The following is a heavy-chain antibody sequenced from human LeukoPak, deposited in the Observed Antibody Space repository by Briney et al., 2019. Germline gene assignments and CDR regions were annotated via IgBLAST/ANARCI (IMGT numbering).Heavy chain of an antibody. CDR1: GGSISSYY. J-gene: IGHJ4*02. CDR2: IYYSGST. D-gene: IGHD3-16*02. CDR3: ARANVWGSYLDY. Sequence: TSETLSLTCTVSGGSISSYYWSWIRQPPGKGLEWIGYIYYSGSTNYNPSLKSRVTISVDTSKNQFSLKLSSVTAADTAVYYCARANVWGSYLDYWGQGTLVTVSS. V-gene: IGHV4-59*01.